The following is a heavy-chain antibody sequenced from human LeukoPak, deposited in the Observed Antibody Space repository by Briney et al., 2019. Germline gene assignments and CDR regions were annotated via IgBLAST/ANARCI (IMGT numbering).Heavy chain of an antibody. CDR3: TRDEF. J-gene: IGHJ3*01. V-gene: IGHV3-7*05. CDR2: MKKDGSEK. Sequence: GGSLRLSCAGSGFXFSNYWISWVRQAPGKGLEWVANMKKDGSEKYYVDSVKGRFTTSRDNAKNSLYLQMDSLRAEDTAVCYCTRDEFWGQGTMVTVSS. CDR1: GFXFSNYW.